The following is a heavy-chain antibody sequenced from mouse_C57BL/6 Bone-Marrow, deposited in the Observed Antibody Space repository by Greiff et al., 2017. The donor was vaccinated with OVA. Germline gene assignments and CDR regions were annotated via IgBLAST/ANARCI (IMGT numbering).Heavy chain of an antibody. CDR1: GFTFSSYG. J-gene: IGHJ2*01. Sequence: EVHLVESGGDLVKPGGSLKLSCAASGFTFSSYGMSWVRQTPDKRLEWVATISSGGSYTYYPDSVKGRFTISRDNAKNTLYLQMSSLKSEDTAMYYCARRELSPYYFDYWGQGTTLTVSS. CDR3: ARRELSPYYFDY. V-gene: IGHV5-6*01. D-gene: IGHD1-1*02. CDR2: ISSGGSYT.